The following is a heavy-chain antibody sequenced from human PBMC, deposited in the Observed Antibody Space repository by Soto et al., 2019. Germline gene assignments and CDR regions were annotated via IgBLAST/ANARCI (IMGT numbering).Heavy chain of an antibody. CDR2: VYFSRTT. J-gene: IGHJ6*02. Sequence: SGTLSLSCTVSGGAVSSGYHYWSWIRQPPGKGLEWIGYVYFSRTTNYNPSLKSRVTISVDTSKNQFSLRLSSVTAADTALYYCARWVYGMDVWGQGTTVTVSS. V-gene: IGHV4-61*01. CDR3: ARWVYGMDV. CDR1: GGAVSSGYHY.